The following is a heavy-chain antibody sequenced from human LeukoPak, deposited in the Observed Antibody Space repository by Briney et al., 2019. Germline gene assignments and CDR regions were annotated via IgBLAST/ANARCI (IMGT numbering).Heavy chain of an antibody. J-gene: IGHJ4*02. CDR2: IYHSGST. CDR3: ARGSPLLWTIDY. CDR1: GGSISSGGYS. V-gene: IGHV4-30-2*01. D-gene: IGHD3-10*01. Sequence: SETLSLTCAVSGGSISSGGYSWSWIRQPPGQGLEWLGYIYHSGSTYYNPSLKSRVTISVDRSKNQFSLKLSSVTAADTAVYYCARGSPLLWTIDYGGQGTLVTVSS.